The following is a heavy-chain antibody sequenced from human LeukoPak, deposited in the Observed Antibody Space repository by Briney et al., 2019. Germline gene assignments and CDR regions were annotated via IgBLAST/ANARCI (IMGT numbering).Heavy chain of an antibody. Sequence: ASVKVSCKASGYTFTSYGISWVRQAPGQGLEWMGWISAYNGNTNYAQKLQGRVTMTTDTSTSTAYMELRSLRSDDTAVYYCARDYIVLMVYAMPNWFDPWGQGTLVTVSS. V-gene: IGHV1-18*01. CDR1: GYTFTSYG. CDR2: ISAYNGNT. J-gene: IGHJ5*02. D-gene: IGHD2-8*01. CDR3: ARDYIVLMVYAMPNWFDP.